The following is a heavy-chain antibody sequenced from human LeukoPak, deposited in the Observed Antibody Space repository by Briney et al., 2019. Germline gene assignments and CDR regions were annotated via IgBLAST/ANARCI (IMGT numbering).Heavy chain of an antibody. CDR1: GITFSNYV. J-gene: IGHJ4*02. CDR3: AKVARQGWELLSYYFDY. D-gene: IGHD3-10*01. CDR2: ISSDGRKN. Sequence: PGGSLRLSCTASGITFSNYVMHWVRQAPGKGLEWVAVISSDGRKNYYADSVKGRFTISRDNSKKTLYLQMNSLRAEDTAVYYCAKVARQGWELLSYYFDYWGQGTLVTVSS. V-gene: IGHV3-30*18.